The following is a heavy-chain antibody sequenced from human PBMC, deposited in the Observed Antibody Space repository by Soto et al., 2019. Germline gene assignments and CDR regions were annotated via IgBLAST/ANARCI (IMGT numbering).Heavy chain of an antibody. CDR3: AREPSI. J-gene: IGHJ4*02. V-gene: IGHV4-31*03. CDR2: NYYSGST. Sequence: QVQLQESGPGLVKPSKTLSLTCTVSGGSISSGGYYWTWIRQQPVKALEWIGYNYYSGSTYYNPSLKNRVTISVDTSKIQFSLKLRSVTAADTAVYYCAREPSIWGQGTLVNVSS. CDR1: GGSISSGGYY.